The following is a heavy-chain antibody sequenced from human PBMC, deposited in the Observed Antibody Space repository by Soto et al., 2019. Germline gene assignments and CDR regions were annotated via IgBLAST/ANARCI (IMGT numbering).Heavy chain of an antibody. CDR2: TYYRSKWYN. Sequence: SQTLSLTCAISGDSVSSNSAAWNWIRQSPSRGLEWLGRTYYRSKWYNDYAVSVKSRITINPDTSKNQFSLQLNSVTPEDTAVYYCARSMITFGGAPLWDAFDIWGQGTMVTVSS. CDR3: ARSMITFGGAPLWDAFDI. V-gene: IGHV6-1*01. CDR1: GDSVSSNSAA. J-gene: IGHJ3*02. D-gene: IGHD3-16*01.